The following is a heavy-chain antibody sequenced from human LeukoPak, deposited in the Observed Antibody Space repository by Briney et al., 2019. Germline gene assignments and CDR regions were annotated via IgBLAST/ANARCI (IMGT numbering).Heavy chain of an antibody. J-gene: IGHJ4*02. CDR1: GYTFTSNG. Sequence: ASVKVSCKASGYTFTSNGISWVRQAPGQGLEWMGWISAYNGNTNYAQKLQGRVTMTTDTSTSTAYMELRSLRSDDTAVYYCARDLGATTLDYFDYWGQGTLVTVSS. CDR2: ISAYNGNT. V-gene: IGHV1-18*01. D-gene: IGHD1-26*01. CDR3: ARDLGATTLDYFDY.